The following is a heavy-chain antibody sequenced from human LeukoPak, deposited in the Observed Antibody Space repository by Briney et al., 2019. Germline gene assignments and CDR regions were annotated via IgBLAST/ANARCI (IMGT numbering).Heavy chain of an antibody. CDR3: ARGSIRFLEWSIFYGSGSYWLGDWFDP. V-gene: IGHV1-2*02. CDR1: GYTFTGHY. D-gene: IGHD3-10*01. Sequence: ASVKVSCKASGYTFTGHYMHWVRQAPGQGLEWMGWINPNSGGTKYAQKFQGRVTLTRDTSSSTAYMELSRLRSDDMAVYYCARGSIRFLEWSIFYGSGSYWLGDWFDPWGQGTLVTVSS. J-gene: IGHJ5*02. CDR2: INPNSGGT.